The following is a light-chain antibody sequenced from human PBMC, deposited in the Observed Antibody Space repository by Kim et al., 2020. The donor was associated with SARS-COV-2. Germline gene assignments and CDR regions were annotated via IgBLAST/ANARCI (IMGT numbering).Light chain of an antibody. CDR1: QDIICY. Sequence: ASTGDRVTSTCRASQDIICYLAWYQQNPGTAPKLLIYAASTLQSGVPSRFSGSGSGTEFTLTISCLQSEDSATYYCQQYYSYPPAFGQGTRLEIK. J-gene: IGKJ5*01. CDR2: AAS. V-gene: IGKV1-8*01. CDR3: QQYYSYPPA.